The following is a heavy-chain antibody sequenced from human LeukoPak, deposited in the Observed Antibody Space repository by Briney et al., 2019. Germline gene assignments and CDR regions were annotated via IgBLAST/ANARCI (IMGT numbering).Heavy chain of an antibody. V-gene: IGHV3-74*01. D-gene: IGHD3-22*01. CDR1: GFSLSTFW. J-gene: IGHJ4*02. CDR2: IDYDGSTT. CDR3: ARDYGEGYYDSSGYYY. Sequence: PGGSLRLSCAASGFSLSTFWMHWVRQAPGKGLVWVSRIDYDGSTTTYADSVKGRFTISRDNAKNTLYLQMNSLRAEDTAVYYCARDYGEGYYDSSGYYYWGQGTLVTVSS.